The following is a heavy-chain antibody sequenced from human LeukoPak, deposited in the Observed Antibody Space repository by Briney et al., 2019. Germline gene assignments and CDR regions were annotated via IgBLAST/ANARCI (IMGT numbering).Heavy chain of an antibody. CDR3: ARDGLRFGDFGVWFDP. CDR2: IYTSGST. V-gene: IGHV4-61*02. D-gene: IGHD3-10*01. Sequence: SQTLSLTCTVSGGSISSGSYYWSWIRQPAGKGLEWIGRIYTSGSTNYNPSLKSRVTISVDTSKNQFSLKLSSVTAADTAVYYCARDGLRFGDFGVWFDPWGQGTLVTVSS. CDR1: GGSISSGSYY. J-gene: IGHJ5*02.